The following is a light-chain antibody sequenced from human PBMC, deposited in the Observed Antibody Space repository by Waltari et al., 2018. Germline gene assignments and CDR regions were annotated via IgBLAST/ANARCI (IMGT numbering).Light chain of an antibody. V-gene: IGKV1-39*01. CDR2: ATS. CDR1: QSSSGY. J-gene: IGKJ4*01. CDR3: QQSYRTPPLT. Sequence: CRGSQSSSGYLNWYQQKPGKAPKVLIYATSSLQSGVPSRFSGSGSGTDFTLTISSLQPEDFATYYCQQSYRTPPLTFGGGTKVEIK.